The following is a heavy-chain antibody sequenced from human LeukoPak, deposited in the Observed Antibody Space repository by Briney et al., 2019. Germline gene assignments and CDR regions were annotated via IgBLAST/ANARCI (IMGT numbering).Heavy chain of an antibody. D-gene: IGHD3-9*01. J-gene: IGHJ4*01. CDR3: ARARNDILNGYYAFDY. Sequence: SGTLSHTPALPSGSTSSSNWWSWVRQPPGKGLQWIGEIYHSGSTNYNPSLKSRVIISADKAKNQFSLQLPSVSAADTAVYYCARARNDILNGYYAFDYWGHGTLVTVSS. CDR1: SGSTSSSNW. CDR2: IYHSGST. V-gene: IGHV4-4*02.